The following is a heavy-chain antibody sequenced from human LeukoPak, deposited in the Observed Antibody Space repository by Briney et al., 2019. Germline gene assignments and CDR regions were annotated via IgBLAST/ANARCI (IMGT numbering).Heavy chain of an antibody. CDR1: GGSISSYY. Sequence: SETLSLTCTVSGGSISSYYWSWIRQPPGKGLEWIGYIYYSGSTNYNPSLKSRVTISVDTSKNQFSLKLSSVTAAHTAVYYCAAGGIVGASGVENAFDIWGQGTMVTVSS. CDR2: IYYSGST. CDR3: AAGGIVGASGVENAFDI. V-gene: IGHV4-59*08. J-gene: IGHJ3*02. D-gene: IGHD1-26*01.